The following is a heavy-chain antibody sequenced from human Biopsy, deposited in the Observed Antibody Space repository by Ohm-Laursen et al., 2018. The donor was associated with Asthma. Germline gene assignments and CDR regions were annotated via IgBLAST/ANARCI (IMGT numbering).Heavy chain of an antibody. CDR1: GYSLTDLS. D-gene: IGHD4-17*01. J-gene: IGHJ4*02. CDR2: HDHEEGGT. CDR3: ASDFPKDYVRYNFQF. Sequence: ATVKISCKISGYSLTDLSMHWVRQAPGQGLEWMGGHDHEEGGTVNARRFQGRVTMTEDTSTDTAYMELGSLSSDDTAVYYCASDFPKDYVRYNFQFWGQGTLVTVSS. V-gene: IGHV1-24*01.